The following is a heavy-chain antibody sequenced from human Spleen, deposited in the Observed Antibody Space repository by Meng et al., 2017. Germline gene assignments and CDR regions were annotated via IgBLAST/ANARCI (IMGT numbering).Heavy chain of an antibody. CDR3: LRGSGGSV. J-gene: IGHJ1*01. D-gene: IGHD3-10*01. CDR2: VSHSGPT. V-gene: IGHV4-4*02. CDR1: GGSIDTIIW. Sequence: QVQLQQSGPGLVQPSGTLSLTCAVSGGSIDTIIWWSWVRQPPGKGLEWIGEVSHSGPTRYNPSLKSRVTLSLDGSKNQFSLKLTSVTAADTAVYHCLRGSGGSVWGQGTLVTVSS.